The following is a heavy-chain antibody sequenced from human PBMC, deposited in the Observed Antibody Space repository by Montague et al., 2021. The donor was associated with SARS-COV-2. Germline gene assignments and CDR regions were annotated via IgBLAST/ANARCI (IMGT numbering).Heavy chain of an antibody. D-gene: IGHD3-16*02. Sequence: SLRLSCAASGFTFSNYDMNWVRQAPGKGPEWISYISTSAYTTSYAGSVKGRFTTSRDNGKNSLYLQMNSLRVEDTAAYYCTRDYRSIVGDGLDIWGQGTKVTVSS. CDR3: TRDYRSIVGDGLDI. V-gene: IGHV3-48*03. CDR2: ISTSAYTT. J-gene: IGHJ3*02. CDR1: GFTFSNYD.